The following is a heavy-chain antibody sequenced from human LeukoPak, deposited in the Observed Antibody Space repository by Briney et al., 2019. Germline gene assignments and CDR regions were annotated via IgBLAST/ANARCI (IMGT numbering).Heavy chain of an antibody. Sequence: GGSLRLSCAASGFTVSSNYMSWVRQAPGKGLEWVSVIYSGGSTYYADSVKGRFTISRDNSKNTLYLQMNSLRAEDTAVYYCAKDGEGYGSGSYYPDYWGQGTLVTVSS. CDR3: AKDGEGYGSGSYYPDY. CDR1: GFTVSSNY. CDR2: IYSGGST. D-gene: IGHD3-10*01. V-gene: IGHV3-53*05. J-gene: IGHJ4*02.